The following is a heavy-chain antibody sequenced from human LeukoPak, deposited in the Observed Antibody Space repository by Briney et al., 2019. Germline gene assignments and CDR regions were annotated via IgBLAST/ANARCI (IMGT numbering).Heavy chain of an antibody. V-gene: IGHV4-34*01. Sequence: SETLSLTCAVYGGSFSGFYWTWIRQPPGKGLEWIGQINHSRSTHYNPSLKSRVTISVDTSRNQFSLKLSSVTAADTAVYYCARVPKYFDLWGRGTLVTVSS. CDR3: ARVPKYFDL. J-gene: IGHJ2*01. CDR1: GGSFSGFY. CDR2: INHSRST.